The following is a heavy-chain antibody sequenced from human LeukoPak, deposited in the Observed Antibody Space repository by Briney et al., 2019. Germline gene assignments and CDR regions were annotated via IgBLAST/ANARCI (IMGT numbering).Heavy chain of an antibody. V-gene: IGHV4-34*01. J-gene: IGHJ4*02. CDR3: ARGEYSGSTYYFDY. CDR1: GGSFSGYY. D-gene: IGHD1-26*01. Sequence: PSETLSLTCAVYGGSFSGYYWGWIRQPPGKGLEWIGEINHSGSTNYNPSLKSRVTISVDTSKNQFSLKLSSVTAADTAVYYCARGEYSGSTYYFDYWGQGTLVTVSS. CDR2: INHSGST.